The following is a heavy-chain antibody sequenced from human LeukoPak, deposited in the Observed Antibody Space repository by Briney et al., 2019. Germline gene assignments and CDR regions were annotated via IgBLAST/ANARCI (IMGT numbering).Heavy chain of an antibody. CDR2: INPGGSSI. D-gene: IGHD3-10*01. J-gene: IGHJ4*02. CDR3: AKDQSYYGSGSYFFDY. V-gene: IGHV3-74*01. CDR1: GFTFSSYW. Sequence: GGSLRLSCAASGFTFSSYWMHWVRQVPGKGLVWVARINPGGSSITYADSVKGRFTISRDNSKNTLYLQMNSLRAEDTAVYYCAKDQSYYGSGSYFFDYWGQGTLVTVSS.